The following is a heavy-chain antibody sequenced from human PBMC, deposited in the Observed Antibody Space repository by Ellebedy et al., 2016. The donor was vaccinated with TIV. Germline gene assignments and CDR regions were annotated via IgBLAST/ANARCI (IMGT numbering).Heavy chain of an antibody. Sequence: GESLKISXAASGFTFSSYSMNWVRQAPGKGLEWVSSISSSSSYIYYADSVKGRFTISRDNAKNSLYLQMNSLRAEDTAVYYCARDLVTAAGDYWGQGTLVTVSS. CDR2: ISSSSSYI. J-gene: IGHJ4*02. V-gene: IGHV3-21*01. CDR1: GFTFSSYS. CDR3: ARDLVTAAGDY. D-gene: IGHD6-13*01.